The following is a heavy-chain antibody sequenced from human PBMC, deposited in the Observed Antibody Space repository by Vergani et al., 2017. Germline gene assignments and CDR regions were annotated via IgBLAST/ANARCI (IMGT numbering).Heavy chain of an antibody. CDR2: ISSSSSYI. V-gene: IGHV3-21*01. CDR3: ARDEGVVLMVYAPDXFDI. Sequence: EVQLVESGGGLVKPGGSLRLSCAASGFTFSSYSMNWVRQAPGKGLEWVSSISSSSSYIYYADSVKGRFTISRDNAKNSLYLQMNSLRAEDTAVYYCARDEGVVLMVYAPDXFDIWGQGTMVTVSS. D-gene: IGHD2-8*01. CDR1: GFTFSSYS. J-gene: IGHJ3*02.